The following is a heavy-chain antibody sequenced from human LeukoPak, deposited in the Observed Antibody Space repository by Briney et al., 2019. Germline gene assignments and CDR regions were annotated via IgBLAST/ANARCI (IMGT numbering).Heavy chain of an antibody. J-gene: IGHJ5*02. D-gene: IGHD5-18*01. CDR1: GGTFSSYA. CDR2: IIPILGIA. Sequence: ASVKVSCKASGGTFSSYAISWVRQAHGQGLEWMGRIIPILGIANYAQKFQGRVTITADKSTSTAYMELSSLRSEDTAVYYCARVRYSYGSFDYWFDPWGQGTLVTVSS. V-gene: IGHV1-69*04. CDR3: ARVRYSYGSFDYWFDP.